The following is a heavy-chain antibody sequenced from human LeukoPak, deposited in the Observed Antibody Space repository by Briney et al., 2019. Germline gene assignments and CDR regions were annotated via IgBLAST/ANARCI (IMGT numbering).Heavy chain of an antibody. CDR1: GGSISSYY. Sequence: SETLSLTCTVSGGSISSYYWSWIRQPPGKGLEWIGEINHSGSTNYNPSLKSRVTISVDTSKNQFSLKLSSVTAADTAVYYCARGRVHFDYWGQGTLVTVSS. CDR2: INHSGST. V-gene: IGHV4-34*01. CDR3: ARGRVHFDY. J-gene: IGHJ4*02. D-gene: IGHD3-10*01.